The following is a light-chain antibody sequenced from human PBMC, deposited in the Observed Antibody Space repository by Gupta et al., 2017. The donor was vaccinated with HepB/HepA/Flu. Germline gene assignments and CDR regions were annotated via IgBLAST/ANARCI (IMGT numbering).Light chain of an antibody. CDR2: YND. Sequence: VTISCSGSSSNVGRNNVNWYQQLPGTAPKLLIYYNDERPSGVPDRISGSKSGTSASLAISGLQSEEEADYYCAAWDTSLNVVVFGGGTKLTVL. CDR1: SSNVGRNN. J-gene: IGLJ2*01. V-gene: IGLV1-44*01. CDR3: AAWDTSLNVVV.